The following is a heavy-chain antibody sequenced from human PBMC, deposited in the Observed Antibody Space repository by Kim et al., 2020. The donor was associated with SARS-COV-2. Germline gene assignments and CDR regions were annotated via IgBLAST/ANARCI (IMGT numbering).Heavy chain of an antibody. CDR2: ISAYNGNT. J-gene: IGHJ6*03. Sequence: ASVKVSCKASGYTFTSYGISWVRQAPGQGLEWMGWISAYNGNTNYAQKLQGRVTMTTDTSTSTAYMELRSLRSDDTAVYYCAREEGSYVLGRYYYYYYMDVWGKGTTVTVSS. D-gene: IGHD1-26*01. CDR3: AREEGSYVLGRYYYYYYMDV. CDR1: GYTFTSYG. V-gene: IGHV1-18*01.